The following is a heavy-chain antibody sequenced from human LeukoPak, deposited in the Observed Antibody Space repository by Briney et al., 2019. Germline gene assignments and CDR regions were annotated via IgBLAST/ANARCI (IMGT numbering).Heavy chain of an antibody. Sequence: GESLKIACQGSGYRFANYWSGWVRQMPGKGLEWMGIIYPGDSDTRYSPSFQGQVTISADKSISTAYLQWSSLQASDTAMYYCARHVGSSDVDFWGQGTLVTVSS. V-gene: IGHV5-51*01. CDR3: ARHVGSSDVDF. D-gene: IGHD6-13*01. CDR2: IYPGDSDT. J-gene: IGHJ4*02. CDR1: GYRFANYW.